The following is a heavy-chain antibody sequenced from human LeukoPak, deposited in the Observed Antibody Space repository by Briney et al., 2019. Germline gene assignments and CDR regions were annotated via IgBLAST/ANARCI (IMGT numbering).Heavy chain of an antibody. D-gene: IGHD3-22*01. CDR1: GGSFSGYY. J-gene: IGHJ4*02. Sequence: SETLSLTCAVYGGSFSGYYWSWIRQPPGKGLEWIGEINHSGSTNYNPSLKSRVTTSADTSKNQFSLKLTSVTAADTAVYYCARGRSAYDSSAYYYGNWGQGILVTVSS. V-gene: IGHV4-34*01. CDR2: INHSGST. CDR3: ARGRSAYDSSAYYYGN.